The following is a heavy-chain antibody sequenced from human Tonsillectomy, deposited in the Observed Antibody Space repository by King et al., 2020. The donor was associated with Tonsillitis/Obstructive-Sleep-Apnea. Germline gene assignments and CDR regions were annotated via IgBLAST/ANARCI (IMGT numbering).Heavy chain of an antibody. D-gene: IGHD2-15*01. V-gene: IGHV1-58*01. Sequence: QLVQSGPEVKKPGTSVKVSCKASGFTFTSSAVQWVRQARGQRLEWIGWIVVGSGNTNYAQKFQERVTITRDMSTSTAYMELSSLGSEDTAVYYCAAGGYCSGGSCYIRFDYWGQGTLVTVSS. J-gene: IGHJ4*02. CDR2: IVVGSGNT. CDR1: GFTFTSSA. CDR3: AAGGYCSGGSCYIRFDY.